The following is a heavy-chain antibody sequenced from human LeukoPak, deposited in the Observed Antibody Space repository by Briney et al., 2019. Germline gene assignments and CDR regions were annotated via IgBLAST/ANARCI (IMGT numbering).Heavy chain of an antibody. V-gene: IGHV3-11*01. D-gene: IGHD3-10*01. Sequence: PGGSLRLSCAASGFTFSDYYMTWIRQTPGKGLEWISYVSSSGSPIYYADSVKGRFTISRDNAKNSLFLQMNSLRVEDTAVYYCATTPTRIYYYDSGSFSGYWGQGTLVTVSS. CDR2: VSSSGSPI. CDR1: GFTFSDYY. CDR3: ATTPTRIYYYDSGSFSGY. J-gene: IGHJ4*02.